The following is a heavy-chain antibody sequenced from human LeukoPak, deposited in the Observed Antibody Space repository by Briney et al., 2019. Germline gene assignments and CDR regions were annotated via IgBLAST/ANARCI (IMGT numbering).Heavy chain of an antibody. CDR1: GYTFTSYY. D-gene: IGHD1-26*01. V-gene: IGHV1-2*02. J-gene: IGHJ4*02. Sequence: ASVTVSCTASGYTFTSYYIHWVRQAPGQGLEWMGSINPNTGGTKYAQNFQGRVAMTRDTSTNTAYMELTRLLSDDTAVYYCARDPRGSYYLDYWGQGTLVAVSS. CDR3: ARDPRGSYYLDY. CDR2: INPNTGGT.